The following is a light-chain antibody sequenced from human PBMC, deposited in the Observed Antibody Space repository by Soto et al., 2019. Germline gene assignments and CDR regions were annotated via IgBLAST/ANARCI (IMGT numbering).Light chain of an antibody. Sequence: QSVLTQEPSASGTAGQGVTISCSGSDSNIGSNSVYWYQHLPKTAPKLLIYYNNQRPSGVPGRFSGSRSGTSASLAISGIRYEDEADYYCAAWDHSLRDGVFGTGNKLTVL. J-gene: IGLJ1*01. CDR2: YNN. V-gene: IGLV1-47*02. CDR3: AAWDHSLRDGV. CDR1: DSNIGSNS.